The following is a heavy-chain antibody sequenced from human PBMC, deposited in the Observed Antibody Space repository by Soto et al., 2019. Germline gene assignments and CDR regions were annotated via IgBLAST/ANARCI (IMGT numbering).Heavy chain of an antibody. CDR1: GFTFSSHW. CDR2: INGDGSST. J-gene: IGHJ3*01. Sequence: EVQLVESGGGLVQPGGSLRLSCAASGFTFSSHWMHWVRQAPGKGLVWVSRINGDGSSTTYADSVKGRFTISGDDAKSTLYMQMNSLTAEDTAVYWWARGAAEWGKGTVMWGQGTVVSVSS. CDR3: ARGAAEWGKGTVM. V-gene: IGHV3-74*01. D-gene: IGHD3-16*01.